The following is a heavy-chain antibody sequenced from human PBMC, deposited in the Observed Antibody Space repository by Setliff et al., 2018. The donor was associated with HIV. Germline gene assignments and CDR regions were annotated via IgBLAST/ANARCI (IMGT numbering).Heavy chain of an antibody. CDR2: IIPIFGTT. J-gene: IGHJ3*02. D-gene: IGHD3-22*01. CDR3: GAGGYQNAFDI. Sequence: SVKVSCKASGGTFSSYPISWVRQAPGQGLEWMGGIIPIFGTTHYAQKFQGRVTMTTDTSTSTAYMELRSLRSDDTAVYYCGAGGYQNAFDIWGQGTMVTVSS. CDR1: GGTFSSYP. V-gene: IGHV1-69*05.